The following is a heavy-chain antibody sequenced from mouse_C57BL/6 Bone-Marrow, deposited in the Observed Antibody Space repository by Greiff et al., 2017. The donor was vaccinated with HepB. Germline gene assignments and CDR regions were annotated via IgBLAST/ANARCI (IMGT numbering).Heavy chain of an antibody. CDR3: ARDDYDPPWFAY. J-gene: IGHJ3*01. V-gene: IGHV1-50*01. CDR2: IDPSDSYT. D-gene: IGHD2-4*01. Sequence: VQLQQPGAELVKPGASVKLSCKASGYTFTSYWMQWVKQRPGQGLEWIGEIDPSDSYTNYNQKFKGKATLTVDTSSSTAYMQISSLTSEDSAVYYCARDDYDPPWFAYWGQGTLVTVSA. CDR1: GYTFTSYW.